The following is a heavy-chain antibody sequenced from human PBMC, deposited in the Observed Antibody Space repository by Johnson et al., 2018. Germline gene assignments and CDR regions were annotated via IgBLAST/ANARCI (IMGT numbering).Heavy chain of an antibody. CDR1: GFTFTSHW. V-gene: IGHV3-74*01. CDR3: AREWHTGFDI. D-gene: IGHD5-24*01. J-gene: IGHJ3*02. CDR2: INSDGSIT. Sequence: VQLQESGGGLVQPGGSLRLSCAASGFTFTSHWMHWVRQGPGKGLVWVSRINSDGSITSYADSVKGRFTISRDNAKNTVYLQMNSLRAEDTAVYYCAREWHTGFDIWGQWTTVTVSS.